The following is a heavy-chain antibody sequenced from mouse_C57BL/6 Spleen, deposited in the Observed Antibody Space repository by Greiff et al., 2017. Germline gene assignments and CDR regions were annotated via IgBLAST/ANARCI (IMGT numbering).Heavy chain of an antibody. V-gene: IGHV1-81*01. D-gene: IGHD1-1*01. J-gene: IGHJ3*01. Sequence: VKLQQSGAELARPGASVKLSCKASGYTFTSSGISWVKQRTGQGLEWIGEIYPRSGNTYYNEKFKGKATLTADKSSSTAYMELRSLTSEDSAVYFCARGPDYYGSSWFAYWGQGTLVTVSA. CDR2: IYPRSGNT. CDR3: ARGPDYYGSSWFAY. CDR1: GYTFTSSG.